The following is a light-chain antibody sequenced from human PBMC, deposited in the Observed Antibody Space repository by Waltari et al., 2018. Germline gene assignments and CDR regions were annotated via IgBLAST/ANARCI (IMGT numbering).Light chain of an antibody. J-gene: IGKJ2*01. CDR1: QSVTTD. CDR3: QQYNNWPRT. Sequence: EIVMTQSPATLSVSPGERATLSCRASQSVTTDLACYQQKPGQAPRLLIYGASTRATGIPGRFSGSGSGTEFTLTISLQSEDFAVYYCQQYNNWPRTFGQGTKLEIK. CDR2: GAS. V-gene: IGKV3-15*01.